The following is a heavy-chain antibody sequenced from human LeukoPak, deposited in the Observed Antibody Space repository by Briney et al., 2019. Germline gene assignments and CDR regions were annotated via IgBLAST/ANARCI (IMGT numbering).Heavy chain of an antibody. CDR1: GVTLSGHW. J-gene: IGHJ4*02. CDR2: ISSSSSYI. V-gene: IGHV3-21*01. Sequence: PGGSLRLSCAASGVTLSGHWMHWVRQAPGKGLEWVSSISSSSSYIYYADSVKGRFTISRDNANNSLYLQMNSLRAEDTAVYYCARTPNYCSSTSCFDYWGQGTLVTVSS. D-gene: IGHD2-2*01. CDR3: ARTPNYCSSTSCFDY.